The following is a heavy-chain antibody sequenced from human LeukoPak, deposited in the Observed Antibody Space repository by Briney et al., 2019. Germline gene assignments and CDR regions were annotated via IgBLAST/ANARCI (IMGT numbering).Heavy chain of an antibody. CDR3: ARNSGDY. CDR1: GGSISSGGYS. D-gene: IGHD4-23*01. J-gene: IGHJ4*02. Sequence: PSQTLSLTCAVSGGSISSGGYSWSWIRQPPGKGLEWIGYIYHSGSTYYNPSLKSRVTISVDRSKNQFSLKVSSVTAADTAVYYCARNSGDYWGQGTLVTVSS. CDR2: IYHSGST. V-gene: IGHV4-30-2*01.